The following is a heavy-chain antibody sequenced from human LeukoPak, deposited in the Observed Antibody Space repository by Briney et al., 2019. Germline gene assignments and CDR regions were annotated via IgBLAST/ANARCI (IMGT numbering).Heavy chain of an antibody. J-gene: IGHJ4*02. CDR3: ARDSRYSSNWYYAD. CDR1: GFTFSDYY. V-gene: IGHV3-11*06. D-gene: IGHD6-13*01. Sequence: PGGSLRLSCAASGFTFSDYYMSWIRQAPGKGLEWVSYISSSSYTNYADSVKGRFTISRDNAKNSLYLQMNSLRAEDTAVYYCARDSRYSSNWYYADWGQGTPVTVSS. CDR2: ISSSSYT.